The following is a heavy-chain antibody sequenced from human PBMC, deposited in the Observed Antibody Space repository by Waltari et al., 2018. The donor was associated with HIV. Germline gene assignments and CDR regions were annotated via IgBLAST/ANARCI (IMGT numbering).Heavy chain of an antibody. CDR1: GDSIVTTHW. V-gene: IGHV4-4*02. J-gene: IGHJ4*02. CDR2: MHHSGRK. Sequence: QVQLRESCPRVVEASGTLSLMCAISGDSIVTTHWWGWVRQPPGKGLDWIAEMHHSGRKNYRPSLRSRITIAMDTSRNQFSLNMKSVAAADTALYYCARVGDYEARSLDIWGQGTLVTVAS. CDR3: ARVGDYEARSLDI. D-gene: IGHD2-21*01.